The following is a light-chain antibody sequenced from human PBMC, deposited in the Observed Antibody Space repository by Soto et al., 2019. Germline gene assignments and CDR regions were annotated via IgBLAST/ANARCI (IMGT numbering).Light chain of an antibody. V-gene: IGKV3-11*01. Sequence: EIVLTQSPATLSLSPGERATLSCRASQSVSSYLAWYQQKAGQAPRLLIYDASNRATGVPVRFSGSGSGTDFTLTSSSLAPEDFAVYYCQHRSNWPLLHFGPGTKVDVK. CDR1: QSVSSY. CDR2: DAS. J-gene: IGKJ3*01. CDR3: QHRSNWPLLH.